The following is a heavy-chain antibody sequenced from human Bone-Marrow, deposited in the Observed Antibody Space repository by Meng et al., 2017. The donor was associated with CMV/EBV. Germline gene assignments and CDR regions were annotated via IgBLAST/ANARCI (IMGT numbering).Heavy chain of an antibody. J-gene: IGHJ6*02. CDR2: ISSSSSYI. V-gene: IGHV3-21*01. CDR1: GFTFSSYS. Sequence: GESLKISCAASGFTFSSYSMNWVRQAPGKGLEWVSSISSSSSYIYYADSVKGRFTISRDNAKKSLYLQMKSLSAEDTAVYYCARVSVDYYYYGMDVWGQGTTVTVSS. D-gene: IGHD3-10*01. CDR3: ARVSVDYYYYGMDV.